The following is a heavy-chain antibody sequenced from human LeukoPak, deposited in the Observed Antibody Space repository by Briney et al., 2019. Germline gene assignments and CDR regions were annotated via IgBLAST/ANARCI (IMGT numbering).Heavy chain of an antibody. Sequence: GGSLRLSCSASGFTFRNYGIHWVRQAPGKGLEWVIVVSRDGGTKYYSDSVKGRFTISRDNSENTLYLQMNSLRPEDTAVYYCVREGLGPSFSAWLDPWGHGTLVTVSS. J-gene: IGHJ5*02. CDR2: VSRDGGTK. D-gene: IGHD3/OR15-3a*01. CDR1: GFTFRNYG. V-gene: IGHV3-30*03. CDR3: VREGLGPSFSAWLDP.